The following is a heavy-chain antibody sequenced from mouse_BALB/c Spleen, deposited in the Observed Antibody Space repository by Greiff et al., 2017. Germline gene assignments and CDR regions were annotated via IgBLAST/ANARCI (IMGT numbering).Heavy chain of an antibody. CDR2: INPSTGYT. J-gene: IGHJ3*01. V-gene: IGHV1-7*01. CDR1: GYTFTSYW. D-gene: IGHD2-4*01. CDR3: ARWDDYDRSWFAY. Sequence: VQLQESGAELAKPGASVKMSCKASGYTFTSYWMHWVKQRPGQGLEWIGYINPSTGYTEYNQKFKDKATLTADKSSSTAYMQLSSLTSEDSAVYYCARWDDYDRSWFAYWGQGTLVTVSA.